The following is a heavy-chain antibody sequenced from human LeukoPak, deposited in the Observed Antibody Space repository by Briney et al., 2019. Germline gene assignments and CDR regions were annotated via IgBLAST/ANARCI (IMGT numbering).Heavy chain of an antibody. V-gene: IGHV4-59*08. CDR1: GGSISSYY. CDR3: ARPLHYYGSGSYLRAFDI. CDR2: IYYSGST. J-gene: IGHJ3*02. D-gene: IGHD3-10*01. Sequence: SETLSLTCTVSGGSISSYYWSWIRQPPGKGLEWIGYIYYSGSTNYNPSLKSRVTISVDTSKNQFSLKLSSVTAADTAVYYCARPLHYYGSGSYLRAFDIWGQGTMVTISS.